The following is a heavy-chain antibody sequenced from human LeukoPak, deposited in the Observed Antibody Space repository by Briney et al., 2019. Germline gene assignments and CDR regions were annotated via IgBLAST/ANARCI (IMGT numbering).Heavy chain of an antibody. Sequence: PGGSLRLSCAASGFTFSSYSMNWVRQAPGKGLEWVSSISSSSSYIYYADSVRGRFTISRDNAKNSLYLQMNSLRAEDTAVYYCARIYCSGGSCSEYHYYYMDVWGKGTTVTVSS. D-gene: IGHD2-15*01. J-gene: IGHJ6*03. CDR2: ISSSSSYI. V-gene: IGHV3-21*01. CDR3: ARIYCSGGSCSEYHYYYMDV. CDR1: GFTFSSYS.